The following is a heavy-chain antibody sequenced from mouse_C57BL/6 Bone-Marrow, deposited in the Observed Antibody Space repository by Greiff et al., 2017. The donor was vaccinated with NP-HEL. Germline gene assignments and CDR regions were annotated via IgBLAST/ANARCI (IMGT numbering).Heavy chain of an antibody. V-gene: IGHV1-63*01. CDR1: GYTFTNYW. J-gene: IGHJ1*03. CDR3: ARAVLWSYWYFDV. CDR2: IYPGGGYT. D-gene: IGHD1-1*02. Sequence: VQLQQSGAELVRPGTSVKMSCKASGYTFTNYWIGWAKQRPGHGLEWIGDIYPGGGYTNYNEKFKGKATLTADKSSSTAYMQFSSLTSEDSAIYYCARAVLWSYWYFDVWGTGTTVTVSS.